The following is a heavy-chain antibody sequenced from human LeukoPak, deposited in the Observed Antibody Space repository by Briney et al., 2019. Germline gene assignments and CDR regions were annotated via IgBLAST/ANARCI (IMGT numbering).Heavy chain of an antibody. V-gene: IGHV1-18*01. J-gene: IGHJ5*02. CDR3: AREEGYSGYDSNWFDP. D-gene: IGHD5-12*01. Sequence: ASVKVSCKASGYTFTSYGISWVRQAPGQGLEWMGWISAYNGNTNYAQKLQGRVTMTTDTSTSTAYMELRSLRSDDTAVYYCAREEGYSGYDSNWFDPWGQGNLVTVSS. CDR1: GYTFTSYG. CDR2: ISAYNGNT.